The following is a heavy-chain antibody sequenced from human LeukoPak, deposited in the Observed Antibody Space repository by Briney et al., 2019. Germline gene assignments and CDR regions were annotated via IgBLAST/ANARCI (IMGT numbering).Heavy chain of an antibody. CDR1: GGSFSGYY. J-gene: IGHJ4*02. CDR3: ARVSGYSSGWVY. D-gene: IGHD6-19*01. V-gene: IGHV4-34*01. CDR2: INHSGST. Sequence: PSETLSLTCAVYGGSFSGYYWSWIRQPPGKGLEWIGEINHSGSTNYNPSLKSRVTISVDTSKNQFSLKLSSVTAADTAVYYCARVSGYSSGWVYWGQGTPVTVSS.